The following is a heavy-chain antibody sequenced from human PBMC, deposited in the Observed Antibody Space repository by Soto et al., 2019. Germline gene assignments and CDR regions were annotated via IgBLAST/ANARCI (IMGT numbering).Heavy chain of an antibody. V-gene: IGHV4-59*01. CDR3: ARVRYCSGGSCPGGWFDP. J-gene: IGHJ5*02. CDR2: IYYSGST. Sequence: SETLSLTCTVSGGSISSYYWSWIRQPPGKGLEWIGYIYYSGSTNYNPSLKSRVTISVDTSKNQFSLKLSSVTAADTAVYYCARVRYCSGGSCPGGWFDPWGQGTLVTVSS. CDR1: GGSISSYY. D-gene: IGHD2-15*01.